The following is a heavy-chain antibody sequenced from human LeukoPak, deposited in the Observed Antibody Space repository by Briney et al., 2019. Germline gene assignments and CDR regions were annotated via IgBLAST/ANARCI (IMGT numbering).Heavy chain of an antibody. CDR2: VFADGSNV. CDR1: GITFSYYG. Sequence: GGSLRLSCTASGITFSYYGMHWVRQAPGKGLEWLSFVFADGSNVFYADSVRGRFTISRDNRNNILYLQMNSLRAEDTAMYFCGRNVDNWSYVDYWGQGTLVTVSS. D-gene: IGHD3-3*01. CDR3: GRNVDNWSYVDY. J-gene: IGHJ4*02. V-gene: IGHV3-30*02.